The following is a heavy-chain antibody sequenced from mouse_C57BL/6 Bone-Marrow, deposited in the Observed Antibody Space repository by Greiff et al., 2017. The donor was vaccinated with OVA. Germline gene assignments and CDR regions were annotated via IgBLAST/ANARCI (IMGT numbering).Heavy chain of an antibody. V-gene: IGHV1-61*01. CDR1: GYTFTSYW. J-gene: IGHJ2*01. Sequence: VQLQQPGAELVRPGSSVKLSCKASGYTFTSYWMDWVKQRPGQGLEWIGNIYPSDSETHYNQKFKDKATLTVDKSSSTAYMQLSSLTSEDSAVYYCARGGYGSSPGYWGQGTTLTVSS. CDR3: ARGGYGSSPGY. D-gene: IGHD1-1*01. CDR2: IYPSDSET.